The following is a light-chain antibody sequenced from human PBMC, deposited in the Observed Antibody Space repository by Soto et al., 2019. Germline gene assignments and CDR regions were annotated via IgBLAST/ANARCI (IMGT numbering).Light chain of an antibody. V-gene: IGKV3-15*01. Sequence: IVMTLSPATLSVSPGEGATLSCRASQSVRSDLAWYQHKPGLAPRLLIYGVSTRATGIPVRFSGSGSGTEFTLSISSLQSEDSTIYYCQQYNNLPLTFGGGTKVDIK. CDR2: GVS. CDR3: QQYNNLPLT. CDR1: QSVRSD. J-gene: IGKJ4*01.